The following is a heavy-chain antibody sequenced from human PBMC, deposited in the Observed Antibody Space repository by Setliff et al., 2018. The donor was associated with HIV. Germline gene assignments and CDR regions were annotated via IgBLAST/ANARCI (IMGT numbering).Heavy chain of an antibody. CDR2: IYSTGST. CDR3: ARQGYYYDNSGYFTI. Sequence: SETLSLTCTVSGASITSHYWSWIRQSPGRELEWIGYIYSTGSTNSNPSLRSRVTISVDKSKNQLSLKLSSVTAADTAVYYCARQGYYYDNSGYFTIWGQGTLVTVSS. D-gene: IGHD3-22*01. V-gene: IGHV4-59*08. CDR1: GASITSHY. J-gene: IGHJ4*02.